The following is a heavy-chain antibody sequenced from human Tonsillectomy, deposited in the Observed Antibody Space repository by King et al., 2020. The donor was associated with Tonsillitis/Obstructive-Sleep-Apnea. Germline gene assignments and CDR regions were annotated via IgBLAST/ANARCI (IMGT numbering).Heavy chain of an antibody. CDR3: ARVRGYDSSGYLDY. CDR2: IYNSGST. J-gene: IGHJ4*02. CDR1: GGSISSYY. V-gene: IGHV4-4*07. D-gene: IGHD3-22*01. Sequence: VQLQESGPGLVKPSETLSLTCTVSGGSISSYYWSWIRQPAGKGLEWIGRIYNSGSTNYNPSLKSRVTMTVDTSKNQFYLKLSSVTAADTAVDYCARVRGYDSSGYLDYWGQGTLVTVSS.